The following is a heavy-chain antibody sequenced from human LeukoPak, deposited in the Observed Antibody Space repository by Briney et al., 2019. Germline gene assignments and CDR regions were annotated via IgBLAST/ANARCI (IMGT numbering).Heavy chain of an antibody. V-gene: IGHV5-51*01. J-gene: IGHJ5*02. Sequence: GESLKNSCKVSGYSFASYWIGWVRQMPGKGREWVGIIYPGDSDTRYSPSFQGQVTISADKSISTAYLQWSSLKASDTAMYYCARRGIAASPGPYTWFDPWGQGTLVTVSS. CDR3: ARRGIAASPGPYTWFDP. CDR2: IYPGDSDT. D-gene: IGHD6-13*01. CDR1: GYSFASYW.